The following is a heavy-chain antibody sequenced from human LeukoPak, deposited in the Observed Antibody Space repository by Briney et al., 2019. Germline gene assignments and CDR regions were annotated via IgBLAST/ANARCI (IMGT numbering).Heavy chain of an antibody. J-gene: IGHJ4*02. D-gene: IGHD3-10*01. CDR3: SRDSIPMVRGPTNADY. CDR1: GFTFSEFG. V-gene: IGHV3-33*01. CDR2: IWYDGNDK. Sequence: GGSLRLSCVASGFTFSEFGMNWVRQPPGKGLEWVALIWYDGNDKYYADSVRGRFTISRGNSKNTLYLQMNSLRADDTAVYYCSRDSIPMVRGPTNADYWGQGTLVTVSS.